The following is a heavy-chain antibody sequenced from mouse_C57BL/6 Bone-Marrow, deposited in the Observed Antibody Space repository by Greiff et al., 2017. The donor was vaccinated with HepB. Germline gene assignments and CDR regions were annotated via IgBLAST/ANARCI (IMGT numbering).Heavy chain of an antibody. CDR3: ARGTTVVPLYFDV. D-gene: IGHD1-1*01. J-gene: IGHJ1*03. Sequence: QVQLQQPGAELVMPGASVKLSCKASGYTFTSYWMHWVKQRPGQGLEWIGEIDPSDSYTNYNQKFKGKSTLPVDKSSSTAYMQLSSLTSEDSAVYYCARGTTVVPLYFDVWGTGTTVTVSS. CDR1: GYTFTSYW. V-gene: IGHV1-69*01. CDR2: IDPSDSYT.